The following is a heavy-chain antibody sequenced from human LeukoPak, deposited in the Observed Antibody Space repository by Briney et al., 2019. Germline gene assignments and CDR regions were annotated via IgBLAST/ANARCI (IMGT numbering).Heavy chain of an antibody. CDR3: AKRLAMTGTYHFDY. J-gene: IGHJ4*02. V-gene: IGHV1-18*01. Sequence: ASVKVSCKASGYTFTSYGISWVRQAPGQGLEWMGWISAYNGNTSYAQKLQGRVTMTTDTSTSTAYMELRSLRSDDTAVYYCAKRLAMTGTYHFDYWGQGTLVTVSS. D-gene: IGHD6-19*01. CDR2: ISAYNGNT. CDR1: GYTFTSYG.